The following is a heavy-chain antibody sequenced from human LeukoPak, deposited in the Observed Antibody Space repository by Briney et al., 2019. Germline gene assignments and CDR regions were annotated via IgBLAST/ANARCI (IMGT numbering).Heavy chain of an antibody. Sequence: GASVNVSCKASGGTFSSYAISGVRHAPGQGLEGVGGIIPIFGTANYAQKFQGRVTITTDESTSTAYMELSSLRSEDTAVYYCARVVREKYCSSTSCYGNWFDPWGQGTLVSVSS. CDR2: IIPIFGTA. CDR1: GGTFSSYA. J-gene: IGHJ5*02. CDR3: ARVVREKYCSSTSCYGNWFDP. D-gene: IGHD2-2*01. V-gene: IGHV1-69*05.